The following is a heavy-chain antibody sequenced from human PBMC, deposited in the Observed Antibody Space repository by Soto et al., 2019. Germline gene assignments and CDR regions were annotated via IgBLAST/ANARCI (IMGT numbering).Heavy chain of an antibody. CDR2: IYYSGST. CDR3: AREGVEGGSRNYYYDY. D-gene: IGHD3-10*01. J-gene: IGHJ4*02. CDR1: GGSISSGGYY. V-gene: IGHV4-31*03. Sequence: QVQLQESGPGLVKPSQTLSRTCTVSGGSISSGGYYWSWIRQHPGKGLEWIGYIYYSGSTYYNPSLKRRVTIAVDTSKNQYSLKLSSVTAADTAVYDGAREGVEGGSRNYYYDYWGQGTLVTVSA.